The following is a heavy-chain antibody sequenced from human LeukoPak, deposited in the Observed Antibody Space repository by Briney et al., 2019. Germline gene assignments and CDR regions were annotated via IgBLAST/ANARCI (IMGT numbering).Heavy chain of an antibody. V-gene: IGHV1-8*01. CDR2: MNPNSGNT. J-gene: IGHJ5*02. Sequence: ASVKVSCKASGYTFTSYVINWVRQATGQGLEWMGWMNPNSGNTGYAQKFQGRVTMTRNTSISTAYMELSSLRSEDTAVYYCARAQLLGRYWFDPWGQGTLVTVSS. D-gene: IGHD2-2*01. CDR3: ARAQLLGRYWFDP. CDR1: GYTFTSYV.